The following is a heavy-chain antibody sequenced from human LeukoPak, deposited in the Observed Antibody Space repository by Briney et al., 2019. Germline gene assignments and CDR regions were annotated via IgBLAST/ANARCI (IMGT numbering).Heavy chain of an antibody. CDR1: GFTFNSYA. V-gene: IGHV3-23*01. D-gene: IGHD3-22*01. CDR2: IFGSGGSA. CDR3: GKTTVGYSSGRFPGWPVDY. J-gene: IGHJ4*02. Sequence: RPGGSLRLSCAASGFTFNSYAMYWVCQAPGKGLEWISGIFGSGGSAHYADSVKGRFTISRDNSKNTVFLQMNSLKTEDTAVYYCGKTTVGYSSGRFPGWPVDYWGQGTLVTVSS.